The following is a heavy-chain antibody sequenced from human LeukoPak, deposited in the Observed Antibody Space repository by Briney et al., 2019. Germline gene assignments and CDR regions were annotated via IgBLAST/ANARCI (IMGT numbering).Heavy chain of an antibody. CDR3: ARIRDGSNWYFDL. D-gene: IGHD5-24*01. CDR2: ISDSGGRT. J-gene: IGHJ2*01. CDR1: AFTFNTNP. Sequence: GGSLRLSCAASAFTFNTNPMAWVRQAPGKGLEWVSLISDSGGRTYYADSVKGRFTISRDNSKNTLFLQMSSLRVDDTALYYCARIRDGSNWYFDLWGRGTQVTVSS. V-gene: IGHV3-23*01.